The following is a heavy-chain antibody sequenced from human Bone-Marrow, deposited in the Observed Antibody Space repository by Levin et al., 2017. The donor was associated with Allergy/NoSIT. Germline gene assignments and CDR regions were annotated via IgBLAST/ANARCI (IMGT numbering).Heavy chain of an antibody. D-gene: IGHD5-18*01. J-gene: IGHJ4*02. Sequence: ASVKVSCKASGYTFTSYAMNWVRQAPGQGLEWMGWINTNTGNPTYAQGFTGRFVFSLDTSVSTAYLQICSLKAEDTAVYYCARDALRGVDTAMVNYFDYWGQGTLVTVSS. V-gene: IGHV7-4-1*01. CDR2: INTNTGNP. CDR3: ARDALRGVDTAMVNYFDY. CDR1: GYTFTSYA.